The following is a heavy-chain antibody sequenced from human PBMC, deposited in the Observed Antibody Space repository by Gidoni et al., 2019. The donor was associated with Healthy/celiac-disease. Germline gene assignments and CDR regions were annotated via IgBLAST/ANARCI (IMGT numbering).Heavy chain of an antibody. D-gene: IGHD5-18*01. J-gene: IGHJ4*02. Sequence: QVQLQQWGAGLLKPSETLSLTCPVSGGSFSGYYWSWIRQPPGKGLEWIGESNHSGSTNYNPSLKSRVTISVDTSKNQFSLKLSSVTAADTAVYYCARGLKRGYSYGFDYWGQGTLVTVSS. CDR2: SNHSGST. V-gene: IGHV4-34*01. CDR1: GGSFSGYY. CDR3: ARGLKRGYSYGFDY.